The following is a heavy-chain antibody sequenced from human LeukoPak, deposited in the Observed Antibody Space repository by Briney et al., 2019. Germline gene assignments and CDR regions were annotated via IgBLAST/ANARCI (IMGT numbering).Heavy chain of an antibody. V-gene: IGHV3-30*04. CDR1: GFTFSSYA. CDR2: ISYDGSNK. Sequence: GRSLRLSCAASGFTFSSYAMHWVRQAPGKGLEWVAVISYDGSNKYYADSVKGRFTISRDNSKNTLYLQMNSLRAEDTAVYYCAKDVNYYYYYMDVWGKGTTVTISS. CDR3: AKDVNYYYYYMDV. J-gene: IGHJ6*03.